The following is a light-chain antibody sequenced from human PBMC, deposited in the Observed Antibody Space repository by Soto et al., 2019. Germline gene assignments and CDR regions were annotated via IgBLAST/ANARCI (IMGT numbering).Light chain of an antibody. CDR1: SSDVGGYNY. Sequence: ALTQPASVSGSPGQSITISCTGTSSDVGGYNYVSWYQQQAGKAPKLIIHEVSNRPSGVSNRFSGSKSGNTASLTISGLRAEDEADYYCDSYTSSRAYVFGIGTKVTVL. CDR2: EVS. V-gene: IGLV2-14*01. J-gene: IGLJ1*01. CDR3: DSYTSSRAYV.